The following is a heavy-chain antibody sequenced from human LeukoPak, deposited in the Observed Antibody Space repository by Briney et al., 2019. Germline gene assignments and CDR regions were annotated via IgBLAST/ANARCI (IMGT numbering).Heavy chain of an antibody. Sequence: ASVRVSCKASGGTLSSYVINWVRQAPGQGLEWMGGIIPLFGTPNYAQRFQGRLTITADESTNTVYMELSSLRFDDTAVYYCASLPETYSSGLYTVDYWGQGTLLTVSS. CDR2: IIPLFGTP. CDR1: GGTLSSYV. D-gene: IGHD6-19*01. J-gene: IGHJ4*02. CDR3: ASLPETYSSGLYTVDY. V-gene: IGHV1-69*01.